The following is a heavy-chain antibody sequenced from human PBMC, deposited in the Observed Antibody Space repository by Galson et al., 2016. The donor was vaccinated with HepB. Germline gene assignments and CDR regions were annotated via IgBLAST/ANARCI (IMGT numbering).Heavy chain of an antibody. CDR2: IKPDGSEK. CDR1: GFTFSSYW. J-gene: IGHJ4*02. CDR3: ATDLNWNNY. V-gene: IGHV3-7*03. D-gene: IGHD1-20*01. Sequence: SLRLSCATSGFTFSSYWMTWVRQAPGKGLECLANIKPDGSEKYYVDSVKGRFTISRDNAKKSLYLQMNSLRAEDTAMYYCATDLNWNNYWGRGTLVTVSS.